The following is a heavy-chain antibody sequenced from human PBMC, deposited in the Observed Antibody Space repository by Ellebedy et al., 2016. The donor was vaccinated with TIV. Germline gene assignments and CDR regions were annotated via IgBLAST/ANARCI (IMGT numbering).Heavy chain of an antibody. D-gene: IGHD5-18*01. V-gene: IGHV3-33*08. CDR3: ARDRSAVQLWFGFDY. CDR2: IWYDGSNK. CDR1: GFTFTNYG. J-gene: IGHJ4*02. Sequence: GESLKISCAASGFTFTNYGMHWVRQAPGTGLEWVAVIWYDGSNKYYADSVKGRFTISRDNSKNTLYLQMNSLRAEDTAVYYCARDRSAVQLWFGFDYWGQGTLVTVSS.